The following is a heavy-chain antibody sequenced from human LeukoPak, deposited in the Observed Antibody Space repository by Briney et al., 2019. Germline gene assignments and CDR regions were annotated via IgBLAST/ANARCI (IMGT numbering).Heavy chain of an antibody. J-gene: IGHJ4*02. Sequence: AGGSLRLSCAASGFTFSDYYMSWIRQAPGKGLEWVSYISSSGSTIYYADSVKGRFTISRDNAKNSLYLQMNSLRAEDTAVYYCARDHVETAMAQHWGQGTLVTVSS. CDR3: ARDHVETAMAQH. CDR1: GFTFSDYY. V-gene: IGHV3-11*04. CDR2: ISSSGSTI. D-gene: IGHD5-18*01.